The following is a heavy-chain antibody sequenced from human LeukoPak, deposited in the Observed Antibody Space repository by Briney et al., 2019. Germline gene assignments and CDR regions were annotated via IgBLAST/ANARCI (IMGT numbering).Heavy chain of an antibody. CDR1: GGSISSGGYS. CDR3: ARRGFDFWSGKFDY. Sequence: SETLSLTCTVSGGSISSGGYSWSWIRQPPGKGLEWIGYIYHSGSTYYNPSLKSRVTISVDTSKNQFSLKLSSVTAADTAVYYCARRGFDFWSGKFDYWGQGTLVTVSS. J-gene: IGHJ4*02. V-gene: IGHV4-30-2*03. D-gene: IGHD3-3*01. CDR2: IYHSGST.